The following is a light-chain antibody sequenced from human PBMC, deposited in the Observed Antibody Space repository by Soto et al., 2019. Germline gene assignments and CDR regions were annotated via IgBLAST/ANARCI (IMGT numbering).Light chain of an antibody. CDR1: QSLLRSNGYNY. Sequence: DIVMTQSPLSLPVTRGEPASISCMSSQSLLRSNGYNYLDWYLQKPGQSPQLLIYLGSNRASGVPDRFSGSGSGTDFTLKITRVEAEDVGVYYCMQSLQAPRTFGQGTRLEIK. V-gene: IGKV2-28*01. J-gene: IGKJ5*01. CDR2: LGS. CDR3: MQSLQAPRT.